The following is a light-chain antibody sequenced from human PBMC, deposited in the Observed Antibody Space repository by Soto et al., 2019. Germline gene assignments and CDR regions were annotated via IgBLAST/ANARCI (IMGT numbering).Light chain of an antibody. CDR2: EVK. Sequence: QSVLTQPPSASGSPGQSVTVSCTGSGSDIGDYNFVSWYQQHPGKAPKLIIYEVKKRPSGVPDRFSASKSGNTASLTVSGLQAEDEADYYCSSYAGNNNFVFGSGTKVTVL. CDR1: GSDIGDYNF. J-gene: IGLJ1*01. V-gene: IGLV2-8*01. CDR3: SSYAGNNNFV.